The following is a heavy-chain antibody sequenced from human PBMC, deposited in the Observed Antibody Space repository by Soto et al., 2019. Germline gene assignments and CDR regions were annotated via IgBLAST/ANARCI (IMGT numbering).Heavy chain of an antibody. J-gene: IGHJ4*02. Sequence: GGSLRLSCAASGFTFSSYGMHWVRQAPGKGLEWVAVISYDGSNKYYADSVKGRVTISRDNDKNTLYLQLDSLRVEDTAMYYCTRGPRPSSSGTGAYWGPGTQVTVS. D-gene: IGHD1-26*01. CDR2: ISYDGSNK. CDR1: GFTFSSYG. CDR3: TRGPRPSSSGTGAY. V-gene: IGHV3-30*03.